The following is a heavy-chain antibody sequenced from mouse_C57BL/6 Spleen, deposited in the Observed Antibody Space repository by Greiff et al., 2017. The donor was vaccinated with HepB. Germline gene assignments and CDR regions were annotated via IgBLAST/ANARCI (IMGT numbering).Heavy chain of an antibody. J-gene: IGHJ3*01. V-gene: IGHV3-6*01. CDR1: GYSITSGYY. Sequence: EVQLQESGPGLVKPSQSLSLTCSVTGYSITSGYYWNWIRQFPGNKLEWMGYISYDGSNNYNPSLKNRISITRDTSKNQFFLKLNSVTTEDTATYYCARETYYGSSYEAYWGQGTLVTVSA. CDR3: ARETYYGSSYEAY. D-gene: IGHD1-1*01. CDR2: ISYDGSN.